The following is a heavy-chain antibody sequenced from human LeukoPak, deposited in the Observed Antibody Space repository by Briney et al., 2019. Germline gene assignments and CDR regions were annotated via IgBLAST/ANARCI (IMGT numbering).Heavy chain of an antibody. J-gene: IGHJ4*02. D-gene: IGHD1-26*01. Sequence: GGSLRFSCAASGFIFSNYGMHWVRQAPGRGLEWVAFIRYDGSNKDYAESVKGRFTTSRDNTKNTLYLQLNTLRPEDTAVYYCAKGWDYYVDYWGQGTLVTVSS. V-gene: IGHV3-30*02. CDR1: GFIFSNYG. CDR3: AKGWDYYVDY. CDR2: IRYDGSNK.